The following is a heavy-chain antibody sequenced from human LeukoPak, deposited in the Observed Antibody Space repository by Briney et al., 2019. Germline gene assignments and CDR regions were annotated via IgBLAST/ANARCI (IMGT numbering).Heavy chain of an antibody. V-gene: IGHV1-2*02. D-gene: IGHD3-22*01. CDR3: ARVKGGYRIIDY. Sequence: VASVKVSCKASGYTFTGYYMHWVRQAPGQGLEWMGWINPNSGGTNYAQKFQGRVTMTRDTSISTAYMELSRLRSDDTAVYYCARVKGGYRIIDYWGQGTLVTVSS. J-gene: IGHJ4*02. CDR2: INPNSGGT. CDR1: GYTFTGYY.